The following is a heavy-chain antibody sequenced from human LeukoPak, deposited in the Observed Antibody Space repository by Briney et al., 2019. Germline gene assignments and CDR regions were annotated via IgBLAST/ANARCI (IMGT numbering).Heavy chain of an antibody. V-gene: IGHV3-33*01. J-gene: IGHJ4*02. D-gene: IGHD1-26*01. CDR1: GFTFRSHG. CDR2: IWYDGSNK. CDR3: AGDRATSYFDY. Sequence: GGSLRLSCAASGFTFRSHGMHWVRQAPGKGLEWVAFIWYDGSNKYYTDSVKGRFTISRDNSKNTLYLQMNSLRAEDTAVYYCAGDRATSYFDYWGQGALVTVSS.